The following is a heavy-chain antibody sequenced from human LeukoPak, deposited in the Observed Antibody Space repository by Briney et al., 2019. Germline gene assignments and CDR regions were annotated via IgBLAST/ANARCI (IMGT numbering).Heavy chain of an antibody. D-gene: IGHD3-22*01. CDR1: GFTVSSNY. CDR2: IYSGGST. V-gene: IGHV3-66*01. Sequence: GGSLRLSCAASGFTVSSNYMSWVRQAPGKGLEWVSVIYSGGSTYYADSVKGRFTISRDNSKNRQYLQMNSLRAEDTAMYHRARNHSNEVDSTLHGFAYRGQGTLVTAPS. CDR3: ARNHSNEVDSTLHGFAY. J-gene: IGHJ4*02.